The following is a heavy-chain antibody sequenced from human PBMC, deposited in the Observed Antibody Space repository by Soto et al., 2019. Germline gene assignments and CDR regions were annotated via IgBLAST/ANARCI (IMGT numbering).Heavy chain of an antibody. V-gene: IGHV3-30*14. CDR2: MLFDGNSK. Sequence: QVQLVESGGGVVQPGTSLRLSCAASGFAVSSYSMHWVRQAPGKGLEWVAAMLFDGNSKYFADSVKGRFKISRDTSKNTWSLEMESLGVEDSALYHCTRGRTMIANDDSEYWGQGTQVTVSS. CDR1: GFAVSSYS. J-gene: IGHJ4*02. D-gene: IGHD2-21*01. CDR3: TRGRTMIANDDSEY.